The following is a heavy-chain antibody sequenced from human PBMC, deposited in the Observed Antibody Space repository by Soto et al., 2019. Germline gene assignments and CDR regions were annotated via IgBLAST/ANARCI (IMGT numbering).Heavy chain of an antibody. D-gene: IGHD2-15*01. CDR3: ARRIYGKYYFDY. CDR2: INHSGST. CDR1: GGSFSGYY. J-gene: IGHJ4*02. Sequence: PSETLSLTCAVYGGSFSGYYWSWIRQPPGKGLEWIGEINHSGSTNYNPSLKSRVTISVDTSKNQFSLKLSSVTAADTAVYYCARRIYGKYYFDYWGQGTLVTVSS. V-gene: IGHV4-34*01.